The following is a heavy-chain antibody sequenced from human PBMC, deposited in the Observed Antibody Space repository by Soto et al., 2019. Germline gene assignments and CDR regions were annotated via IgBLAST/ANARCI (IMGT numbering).Heavy chain of an antibody. Sequence: GGSLRLSCAASGFTFSSYWMSWVRQAPGKGLEWVANIKQDGSEKYYVDSVKGRFTISRDNAKNSLYLQMNSLRAEDTAVYYCARDGYDFWSGSHTPLYFDYWGQGTLVTVSS. D-gene: IGHD3-3*01. V-gene: IGHV3-7*01. CDR3: ARDGYDFWSGSHTPLYFDY. J-gene: IGHJ4*02. CDR2: IKQDGSEK. CDR1: GFTFSSYW.